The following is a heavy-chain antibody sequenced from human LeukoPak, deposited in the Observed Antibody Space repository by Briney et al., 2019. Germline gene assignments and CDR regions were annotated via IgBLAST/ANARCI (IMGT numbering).Heavy chain of an antibody. CDR3: ASSHDCSSTSCYMPWTYYYYGMDV. CDR1: GYTFTSYG. J-gene: IGHJ6*02. Sequence: ASVKVSCKASGYTFTSYGISWVRQAPGQGLEWMGWISAYNGNTNYAQKLQGRVTMTTDTSTSTAYMELRSLRSDDTAAYYCASSHDCSSTSCYMPWTYYYYGMDVWGQGTTVTVSS. V-gene: IGHV1-18*01. CDR2: ISAYNGNT. D-gene: IGHD2-2*02.